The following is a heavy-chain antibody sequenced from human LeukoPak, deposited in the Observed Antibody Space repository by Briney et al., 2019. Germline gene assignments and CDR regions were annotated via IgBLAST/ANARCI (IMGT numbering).Heavy chain of an antibody. J-gene: IGHJ4*02. CDR1: GFTSRTFA. Sequence: GGSLRPSCAPSGFTSRTFAMTWVRQAPGKGLRWWAVISNDGSNKYYAASVKGRFTISRDNSKNTLYLQMNSLRAEDTAVYYCARVLRDGYNLYGHYFDYWGQGALVTVSS. V-gene: IGHV3-30*01. D-gene: IGHD5-24*01. CDR2: ISNDGSNK. CDR3: ARVLRDGYNLYGHYFDY.